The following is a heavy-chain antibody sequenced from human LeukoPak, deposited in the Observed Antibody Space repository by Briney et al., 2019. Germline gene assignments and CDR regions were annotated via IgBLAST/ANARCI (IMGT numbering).Heavy chain of an antibody. CDR1: GGSISSYY. CDR2: IYTSGST. CDR3: ARGYYDILTGYYTGFDY. V-gene: IGHV4-4*07. Sequence: SSETLSLTCTVSGGSISSYYWSWIRQPAGKGLEWIGRIYTSGSTNYNPSLKSRVTVSVDTSKNQFSLKLSSVTAADTAVYYCARGYYDILTGYYTGFDYWGQGTLVTVSS. D-gene: IGHD3-9*01. J-gene: IGHJ4*02.